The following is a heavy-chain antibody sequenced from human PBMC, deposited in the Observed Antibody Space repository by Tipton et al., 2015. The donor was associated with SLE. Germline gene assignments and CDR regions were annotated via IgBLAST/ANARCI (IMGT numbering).Heavy chain of an antibody. CDR2: IYCGGGT. D-gene: IGHD2-2*01. V-gene: IGHV4-59*06. CDR1: DGSLSNYY. CDR3: ARSTDQNWFDP. Sequence: TLSLTCAVHDGSLSNYYWSWIRQPPGKGLEWIGNIYCGGGTYYNPSLESRVTISLDTSKNQFSLKLNSVTAADTAVYYCARSTDQNWFDPWGQGTLVTVSS. J-gene: IGHJ5*02.